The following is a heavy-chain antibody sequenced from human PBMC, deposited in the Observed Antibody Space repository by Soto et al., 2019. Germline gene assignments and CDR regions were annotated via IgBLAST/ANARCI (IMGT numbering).Heavy chain of an antibody. CDR3: ATLLCLVVSGTFDF. CDR2: IKSKTHGGTT. J-gene: IGHJ4*02. D-gene: IGHD6-19*01. CDR1: GFTFDNAW. V-gene: IGHV3-15*01. Sequence: EVQLVESGGGLVKPGGSLRLSCAASGFTFDNAWMSWFRQAPGKGLEWVGRIKSKTHGGTTEDAAAVKGRFTISRDDSKNTLYLQMNSLRTEDTAVYSCATLLCLVVSGTFDFWGQGTLVTVSS.